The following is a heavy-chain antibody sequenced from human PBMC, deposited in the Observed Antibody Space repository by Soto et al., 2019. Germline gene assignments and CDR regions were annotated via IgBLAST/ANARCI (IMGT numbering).Heavy chain of an antibody. CDR2: IYPGDSDT. D-gene: IGHD5-12*01. CDR1: GYSVTSYW. Sequence: GESLKISCKGSGYSVTSYWIGWVRQMPGKGLEWMGIIYPGDSDTRYSPSFQGQVTISADKSISTAYLQRNSMKAPATAMYYCASPLYSDRSYYFDHRGQATSVSLS. CDR3: ASPLYSDRSYYFDH. J-gene: IGHJ4*02. V-gene: IGHV5-51*01.